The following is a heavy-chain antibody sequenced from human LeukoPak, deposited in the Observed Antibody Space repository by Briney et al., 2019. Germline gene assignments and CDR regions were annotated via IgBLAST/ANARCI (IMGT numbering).Heavy chain of an antibody. CDR3: AADSIVVVPEPYDHYYYYGMDV. CDR2: IVVWRGNT. D-gene: IGHD2-2*01. J-gene: IGHJ6*02. Sequence: SVKGSCKAFGFTLSSSAVQGGRHARGQRLEWVGWIVVWRGNTNYAQKFQERVTITRDMSTSTAYMELSSLRSEDTAVYYCAADSIVVVPEPYDHYYYYGMDVWGQGTTVTVSS. V-gene: IGHV1-58*01. CDR1: GFTLSSSA.